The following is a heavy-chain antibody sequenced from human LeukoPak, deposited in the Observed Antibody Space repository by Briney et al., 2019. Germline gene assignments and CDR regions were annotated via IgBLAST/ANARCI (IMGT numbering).Heavy chain of an antibody. J-gene: IGHJ5*02. CDR2: MYYSGST. CDR3: ARPYYYDSRIDP. Sequence: SETLSLTCTVSGGSISSGDYYWSWIRQPPGKGLEWIAYMYYSGSTYYNPSLKSRVTMSADTSKNQLTLKLSSVTAADTAVYYCARPYYYDSRIDPWGQGILVTVSS. V-gene: IGHV4-30-4*01. CDR1: GGSISSGDYY. D-gene: IGHD3-22*01.